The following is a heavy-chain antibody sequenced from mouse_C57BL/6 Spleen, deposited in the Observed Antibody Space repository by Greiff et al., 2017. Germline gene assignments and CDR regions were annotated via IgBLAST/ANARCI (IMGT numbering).Heavy chain of an antibody. V-gene: IGHV1-15*01. Sequence: QVQLQQSGAELVRPGASVTLSCQASGYTFTDYDMHWVKQTPVHGLEWLGAIDPDTGGTAYNQKFKGKAILTADKSSSTAYMELRSLTSEDSAVDYCTRKGPFYYAMDYWGQGTSVTVAS. CDR3: TRKGPFYYAMDY. CDR1: GYTFTDYD. J-gene: IGHJ4*01. CDR2: IDPDTGGT.